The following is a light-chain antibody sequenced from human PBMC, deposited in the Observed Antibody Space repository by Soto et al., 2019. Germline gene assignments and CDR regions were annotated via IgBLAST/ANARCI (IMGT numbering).Light chain of an antibody. J-gene: IGKJ5*01. Sequence: MVRTQAPGTLSLSPGERATRSCRASQSVSSRLAWYQQKPGQAPRLLISGASSRATGIPDRFSGSGSGTDFTLTIRRLETEAFALYSCQHYAASSPITLGQGTRLEIK. CDR1: QSVSSR. CDR2: GAS. CDR3: QHYAASSPIT. V-gene: IGKV3-20*01.